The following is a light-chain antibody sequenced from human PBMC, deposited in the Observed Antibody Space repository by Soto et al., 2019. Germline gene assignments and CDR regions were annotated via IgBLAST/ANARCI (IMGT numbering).Light chain of an antibody. CDR1: QSVSSN. CDR2: GAS. V-gene: IGKV3-15*01. CDR3: QPYNNWPLT. Sequence: EIAMTQSPATLSVSPGERATLSGRASQSVSSNLAWYQQKPGQAPRLLIYGASTRATGIPARFSGSGSGTEFTLTISRLQPEDFAVYYCQPYNNWPLTFGGGTKVDIK. J-gene: IGKJ4*01.